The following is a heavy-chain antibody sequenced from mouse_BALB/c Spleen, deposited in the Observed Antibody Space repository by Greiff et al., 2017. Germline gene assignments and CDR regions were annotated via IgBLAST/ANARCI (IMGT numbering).Heavy chain of an antibody. CDR1: GFTFSSYT. CDR3: ARDDYWYFDV. CDR2: ISNGGGST. V-gene: IGHV5-12-2*01. J-gene: IGHJ1*01. D-gene: IGHD2-3*01. Sequence: EVKVVESGGGLVQPGGSLKLSCAASGFTFSSYTMSWVRQTPEKRLEWVAYISNGGGSTYYPDTVKGRFTISRDNAKNTLYLQMSSLKSEDTAMYYCARDDYWYFDVWGAGTTVTVSS.